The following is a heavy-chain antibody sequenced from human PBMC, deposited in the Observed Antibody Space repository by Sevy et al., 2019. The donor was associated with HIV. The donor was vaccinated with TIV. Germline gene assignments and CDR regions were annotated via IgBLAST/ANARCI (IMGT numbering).Heavy chain of an antibody. J-gene: IGHJ4*02. V-gene: IGHV3-33*01. CDR3: ARGGDFNDRSAKRDFDY. D-gene: IGHD3-22*01. CDR2: IWNDGSNK. CDR1: GFTVSNYG. Sequence: GGSLRLSCAASGFTVSNYGMHWVRQAPGKGLEWVADIWNDGSNKYYADSVKGRFTISRDNSKNTLYLQMNSLRVEDTAVYFCARGGDFNDRSAKRDFDYWGQGTLVTVSS.